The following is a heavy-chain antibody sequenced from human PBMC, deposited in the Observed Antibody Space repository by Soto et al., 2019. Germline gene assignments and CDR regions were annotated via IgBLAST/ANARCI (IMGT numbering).Heavy chain of an antibody. Sequence: SETLSLTCTVSGASISSTDYYWGWIRLPPGRGLEWIVSMYYSVNTYYNPSLKSRVTISVDTSKNQFSLMLGSVTAADTAVYYFAREPGVPAAILSSWFDPGGQGTLVTVSS. V-gene: IGHV4-39*07. D-gene: IGHD2-2*02. J-gene: IGHJ5*02. CDR3: AREPGVPAAILSSWFDP. CDR2: MYYSVNT. CDR1: GASISSTDYY.